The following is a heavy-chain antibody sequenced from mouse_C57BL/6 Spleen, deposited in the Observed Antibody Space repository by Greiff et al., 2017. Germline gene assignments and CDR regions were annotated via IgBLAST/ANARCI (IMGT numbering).Heavy chain of an antibody. J-gene: IGHJ2*01. V-gene: IGHV1-15*01. CDR1: GYTFTDYE. Sequence: VKLVESGAELVRPGASVTLSCKASGYTFTDYEMHWVKQTPVHGLEWIGAIDPETGGTAYNQKFKGKAILTADKSSSTAYMELRSLTSEDSAVYYCTSEVTMDYWGQGTTLTVSS. CDR2: IDPETGGT. D-gene: IGHD2-13*01. CDR3: TSEVTMDY.